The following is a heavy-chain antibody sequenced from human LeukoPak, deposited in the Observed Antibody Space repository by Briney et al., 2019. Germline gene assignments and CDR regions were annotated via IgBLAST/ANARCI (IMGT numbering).Heavy chain of an antibody. V-gene: IGHV3-74*01. Sequence: GGSLRLSCAASGFTFSSYWMHWVRQAPGKGLVWVSRINSDGSSTSYADSVKGRFTISRDNAKNTLYLQMNSLRAEDTAVYYCAKEDPKYYYYGMDVWGQGTTVTVSS. CDR3: AKEDPKYYYYGMDV. J-gene: IGHJ6*02. CDR1: GFTFSSYW. CDR2: INSDGSST.